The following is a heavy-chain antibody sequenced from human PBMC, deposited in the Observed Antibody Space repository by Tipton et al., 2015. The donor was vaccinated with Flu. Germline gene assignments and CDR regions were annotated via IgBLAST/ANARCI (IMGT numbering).Heavy chain of an antibody. D-gene: IGHD3-3*01. Sequence: VQLVQSGAGVKKPGESLKISCKASGYSFNSYWIGWVRQMPGKGLELMGVIHPADSETRYSPSFQGQVTFSVDKSITTACLQWTSLKASDTAMYYCARSVSGFFRFDPWGQGTLVTVSS. CDR1: GYSFNSYW. J-gene: IGHJ5*02. CDR2: IHPADSET. CDR3: ARSVSGFFRFDP. V-gene: IGHV5-51*01.